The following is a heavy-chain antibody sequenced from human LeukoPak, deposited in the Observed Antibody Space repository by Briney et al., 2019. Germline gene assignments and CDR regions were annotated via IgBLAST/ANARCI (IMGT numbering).Heavy chain of an antibody. CDR2: INPTSGYT. D-gene: IGHD3-10*01. CDR1: GFTFSDYY. CDR3: ARDMERSFWYFDL. V-gene: IGHV3-11*06. J-gene: IGHJ2*01. Sequence: PGGSLRLSCAASGFTFSDYYMSWIRQAPGKGLEWLSYINPTSGYTPYADSVRGRFTISRDNAKNSLYLQMNSLRAEDTAVYYCARDMERSFWYFDLWGRGTLVTVSS.